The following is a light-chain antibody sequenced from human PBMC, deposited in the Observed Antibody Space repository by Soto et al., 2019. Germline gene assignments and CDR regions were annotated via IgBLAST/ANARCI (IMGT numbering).Light chain of an antibody. V-gene: IGLV1-40*01. CDR1: SSNIGAGYD. CDR3: QSNDNGLSGSDV. CDR2: GDS. J-gene: IGLJ1*01. Sequence: QSVLTQPPSVSGAPGQRVTISCTGGSSNIGAGYDVNWYQQLPETAPKLLIFGDSNRPSGVPDRFSGSKSGTSAPLVITGLQADDEADYYCQSNDNGLSGSDVFGTGTKVTVL.